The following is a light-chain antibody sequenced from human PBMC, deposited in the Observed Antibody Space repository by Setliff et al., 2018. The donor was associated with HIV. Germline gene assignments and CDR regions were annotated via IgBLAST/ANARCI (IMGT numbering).Light chain of an antibody. CDR3: SSFTSSGKYV. V-gene: IGLV2-14*03. Sequence: QSVLTQPASVSGSPGQSITISCTGTSSDIGSSNFVSWYQQHPGKAPKVVIYAVNTRPSGVSNRFSGSKSGNTASLTISGLQSEDEADYYCSSFTSSGKYVFATGTK. CDR1: SSDIGSSNF. J-gene: IGLJ1*01. CDR2: AVN.